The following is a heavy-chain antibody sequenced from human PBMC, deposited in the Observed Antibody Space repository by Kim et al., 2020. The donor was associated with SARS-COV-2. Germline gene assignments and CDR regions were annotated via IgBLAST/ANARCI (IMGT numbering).Heavy chain of an antibody. Sequence: SVKGRFTISRDNAKNSLYLQRNSLRAEDTAVYYCARAVLVAAAGTGWFDPWGQGTLVTVSS. J-gene: IGHJ5*02. V-gene: IGHV3-11*05. CDR3: ARAVLVAAAGTGWFDP. D-gene: IGHD6-13*01.